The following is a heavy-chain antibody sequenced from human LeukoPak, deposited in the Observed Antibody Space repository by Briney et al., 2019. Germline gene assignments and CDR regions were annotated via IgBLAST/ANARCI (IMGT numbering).Heavy chain of an antibody. V-gene: IGHV3-7*04. D-gene: IGHD5-12*01. J-gene: IGHJ5*02. Sequence: PGGSLRLSCAASGFTFSTYWMTWVRQAPGKGLEWVANIKPDGSEKYYVDSAKGRFTISRDNGKDSLYLQMDSLRAEDTAVYFCARGYSGFNSWGQGTLVTVPS. CDR2: IKPDGSEK. CDR1: GFTFSTYW. CDR3: ARGYSGFNS.